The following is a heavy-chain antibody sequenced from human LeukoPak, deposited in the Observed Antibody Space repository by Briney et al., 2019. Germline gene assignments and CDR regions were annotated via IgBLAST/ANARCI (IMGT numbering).Heavy chain of an antibody. Sequence: GGSLRLSCAASGFTFSNYAMNGVRQAPGKGLEWVGSITASGGTTYYADSLKGRFTISRDNSRNTLYLEMNTLRAEDTALYYCAKARTAKGYQYGMDVWGQGTTVTVSS. V-gene: IGHV3-23*01. J-gene: IGHJ6*02. CDR3: AKARTAKGYQYGMDV. D-gene: IGHD4-17*01. CDR2: ITASGGTT. CDR1: GFTFSNYA.